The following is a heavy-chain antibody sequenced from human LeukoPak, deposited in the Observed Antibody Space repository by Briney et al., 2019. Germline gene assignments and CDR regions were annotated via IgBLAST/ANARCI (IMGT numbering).Heavy chain of an antibody. CDR2: IRYDGSNK. D-gene: IGHD3-22*01. Sequence: GGSLRLSCAASGFTFSSYGMHWVRQAPGKGLEWVAFIRYDGSNKYYADSVKGRFPISRDNSKNTLYLQMNSLRAEDTAVYYCAKDSGYYDSSGYDYFDYWGQGALVTVSS. J-gene: IGHJ4*02. V-gene: IGHV3-30*02. CDR1: GFTFSSYG. CDR3: AKDSGYYDSSGYDYFDY.